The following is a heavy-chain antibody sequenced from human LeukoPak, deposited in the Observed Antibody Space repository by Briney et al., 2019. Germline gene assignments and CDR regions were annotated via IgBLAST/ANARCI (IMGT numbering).Heavy chain of an antibody. CDR3: ASDRGDFWSGPNNWFDP. J-gene: IGHJ5*02. CDR1: GGTFSSYA. V-gene: IGHV1-69*05. Sequence: ASVKVSCKASGGTFSSYAISRVRQAPGRGLEWMGGIIPIFGTANYAQKFQGRVTITTDESTSTAYMELSSLRSEDTAVYYCASDRGDFWSGPNNWFDPWGQGTLVTVSS. D-gene: IGHD3-3*01. CDR2: IIPIFGTA.